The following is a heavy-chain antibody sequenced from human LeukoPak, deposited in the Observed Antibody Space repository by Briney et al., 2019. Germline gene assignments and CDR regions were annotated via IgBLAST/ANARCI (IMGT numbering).Heavy chain of an antibody. J-gene: IGHJ4*02. Sequence: GESLKISCRGSGYRFTSYWIGWVRQMPGKGLEWMGIIYPGDSDTRYSPSFQGQVTISADKSISTAYLQWSSLKASDTAMYYCARREWLLSGGFDYWGQGTLVTVSS. CDR1: GYRFTSYW. D-gene: IGHD3-3*01. V-gene: IGHV5-51*01. CDR3: ARREWLLSGGFDY. CDR2: IYPGDSDT.